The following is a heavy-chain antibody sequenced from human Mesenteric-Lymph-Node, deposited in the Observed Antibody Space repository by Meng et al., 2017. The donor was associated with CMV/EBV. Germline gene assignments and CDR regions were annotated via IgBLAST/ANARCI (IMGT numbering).Heavy chain of an antibody. Sequence: SLKISCAASGFAFDNYAMHWVRQAPGKGLEWVSGINWSSESIGYADSVKGRFTISRDNAKNSLYLQMYSLRAEDTAFYYCAKSASPGIAASGTVDFWGQGTLVTGSS. V-gene: IGHV3-9*01. CDR1: GFAFDNYA. D-gene: IGHD6-13*01. J-gene: IGHJ4*02. CDR3: AKSASPGIAASGTVDF. CDR2: INWSSESI.